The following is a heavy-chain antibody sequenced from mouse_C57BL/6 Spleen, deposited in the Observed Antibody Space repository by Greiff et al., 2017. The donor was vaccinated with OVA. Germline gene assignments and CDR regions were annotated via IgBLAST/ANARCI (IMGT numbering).Heavy chain of an antibody. CDR1: GYTFTSYW. CDR2: IDPSDSYT. CDR3: ARTDFSYSNFAY. Sequence: QVQLQQPGAELVKPGASVKLSCKASGYTFTSYWMQWVKQRPGQGLEWIGEIDPSDSYTNYNQKFKGKATLTVDTSSSTAYMQLSSLTSEDSAVYYCARTDFSYSNFAYWGQGTLVTVSA. D-gene: IGHD2-5*01. J-gene: IGHJ3*01. V-gene: IGHV1-50*01.